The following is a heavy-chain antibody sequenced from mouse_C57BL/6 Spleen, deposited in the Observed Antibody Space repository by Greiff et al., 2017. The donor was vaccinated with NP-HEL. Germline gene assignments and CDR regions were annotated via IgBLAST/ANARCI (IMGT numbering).Heavy chain of an antibody. CDR3: ARSDGYKGGKDY. D-gene: IGHD2-3*01. V-gene: IGHV1-69*01. CDR2: IDPSDSYT. Sequence: QVQLQQPGAELVMPGASVKLSCKASGYTFTSYWMHWVKQRSGQGLEWIGEIDPSDSYTNYNQKFKGKSTLTVDKSSSTAYMQLSSLTSEDSAVYYCARSDGYKGGKDYWGQGTTLTVSS. J-gene: IGHJ2*01. CDR1: GYTFTSYW.